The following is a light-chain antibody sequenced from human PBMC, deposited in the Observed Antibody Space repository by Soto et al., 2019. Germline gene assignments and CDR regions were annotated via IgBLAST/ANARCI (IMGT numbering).Light chain of an antibody. V-gene: IGLV2-11*01. J-gene: IGLJ1*01. CDR3: CSYAGSYV. Sequence: ALTQPRSASGSPGQSVTISCTGTSSDVGGYNYVSWYQQHPGKAPKLMIYDVSKRPSGVPDRFSGSKSGNTASLTISGLQAEDEADYYCCSYAGSYVFGTGTKLTVL. CDR1: SSDVGGYNY. CDR2: DVS.